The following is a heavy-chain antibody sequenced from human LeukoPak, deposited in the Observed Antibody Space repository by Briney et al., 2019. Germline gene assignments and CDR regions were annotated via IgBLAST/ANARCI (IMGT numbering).Heavy chain of an antibody. V-gene: IGHV4-34*01. CDR1: GGSFSGYY. D-gene: IGHD3-9*01. CDR2: INHSGST. Sequence: PSETLSLTCAVYGGSFSGYYWSWIRQPPGKGLEWIGEINHSGSTNYNPSLKSRVTISVDTSKNQFSLKLSSVTAADTAVYYCARTRGLRYFDWSDPGDYWGQGTLVTVSS. CDR3: ARTRGLRYFDWSDPGDY. J-gene: IGHJ4*02.